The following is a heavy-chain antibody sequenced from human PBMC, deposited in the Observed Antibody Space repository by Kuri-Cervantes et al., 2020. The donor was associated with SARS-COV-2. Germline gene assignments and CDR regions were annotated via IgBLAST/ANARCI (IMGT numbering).Heavy chain of an antibody. D-gene: IGHD2-2*02. CDR1: GGTFGSYA. J-gene: IGHJ6*02. CDR2: IIPILGIA. Sequence: SVKVSCKASGGTFGSYAISWVRQAPGQGLEWMGRIIPILGIANYAQKFQGRVTITADKSTSTAYMELSSLRSEDTAVYYCARDTIHCSSTSCYTGSYYYGMDVWGQGTTVTVSS. CDR3: ARDTIHCSSTSCYTGSYYYGMDV. V-gene: IGHV1-69*04.